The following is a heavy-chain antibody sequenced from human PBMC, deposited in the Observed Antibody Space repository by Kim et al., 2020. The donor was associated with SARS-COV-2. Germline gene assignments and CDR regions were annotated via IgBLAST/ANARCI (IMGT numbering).Heavy chain of an antibody. CDR1: GGTFSSYA. CDR2: IVPILPIT. J-gene: IGHJ4*02. Sequence: SVKVSCRTSGGTFSSYALNWVRQAPGQGLEWMGRIVPILPITNYAQKFQGRVTITADKSTTTAYMELSSLRSDDTAVYYCAKEEDSGYGPIDYWGQGTL. D-gene: IGHD5-12*01. CDR3: AKEEDSGYGPIDY. V-gene: IGHV1-69*04.